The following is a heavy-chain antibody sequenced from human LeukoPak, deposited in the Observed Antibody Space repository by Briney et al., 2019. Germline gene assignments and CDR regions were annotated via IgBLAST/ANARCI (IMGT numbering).Heavy chain of an antibody. Sequence: SVKVSCKASGGTFSSYAIRWVRQAPGQGLEWMGGIIPMFGTADYAQKLQGRVTIAADKSTSTAYMELSRLRSDDTAVYYCARGPRIAVAGATNWFDPWGQGTLVTVSS. CDR2: IIPMFGTA. V-gene: IGHV1-69*06. D-gene: IGHD6-19*01. CDR1: GGTFSSYA. J-gene: IGHJ5*02. CDR3: ARGPRIAVAGATNWFDP.